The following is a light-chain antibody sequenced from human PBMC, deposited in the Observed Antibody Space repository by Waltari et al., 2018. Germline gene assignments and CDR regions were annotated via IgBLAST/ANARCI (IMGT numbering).Light chain of an antibody. CDR3: QKYGTLPAT. CDR1: QSVSKY. CDR2: DAS. V-gene: IGKV3-20*01. Sequence: EIVLTQSPGTLSLSPGERATLSCRASQSVSKYLVWYQQKPGQAPRLLIYDASIRATGIPDRFSGSEWGTDFSLTISSLEPEDFAVYYCQKYGTLPATFGQGTKVQ. J-gene: IGKJ1*01.